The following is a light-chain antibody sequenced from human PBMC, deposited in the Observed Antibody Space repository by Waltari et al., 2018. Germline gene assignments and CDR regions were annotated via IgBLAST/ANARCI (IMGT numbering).Light chain of an antibody. Sequence: IHITHSPSSLSSSLGDKVTITCHASQGISSWLAWYQQKPGKAPKPLIYAASSLQSGVPSRFSGSGSGTDYTLTISRMKNEDFATYYCQQYDDLPYSFGKGNKVEIK. J-gene: IGKJ2*03. CDR1: QGISSW. CDR2: AAS. CDR3: QQYDDLPYS. V-gene: IGKV1D-16*01.